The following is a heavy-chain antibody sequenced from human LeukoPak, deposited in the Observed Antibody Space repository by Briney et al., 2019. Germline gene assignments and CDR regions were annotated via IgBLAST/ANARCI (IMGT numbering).Heavy chain of an antibody. CDR2: VSAYNGNT. Sequence: ASVKVSCKASGYTFTSYGISWVRQAPGQGLEWMGWVSAYNGNTNYAQKLQGRVTMTTDTSTSTAYMELRSLRSDDTAVYYCARDADSMYYYDSSGQYDYWGQGTLVTVSS. CDR1: GYTFTSYG. CDR3: ARDADSMYYYDSSGQYDY. J-gene: IGHJ4*02. D-gene: IGHD3-22*01. V-gene: IGHV1-18*01.